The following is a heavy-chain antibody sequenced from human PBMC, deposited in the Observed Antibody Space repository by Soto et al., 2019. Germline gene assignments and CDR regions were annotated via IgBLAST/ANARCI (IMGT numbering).Heavy chain of an antibody. CDR3: ARLFRGSYFDY. CDR1: GYTFSSYG. D-gene: IGHD1-26*01. Sequence: QVQLVQSGGEVKKPGASVKFSCKASGYTFSSYGVIWVRQAPGQGLEWMGWISTHNGNTNYAQKLQGRVTMTTDTSTSTAYMEVRGLRYDDTAVYYCARLFRGSYFDYWGQGTLVTVSS. CDR2: ISTHNGNT. J-gene: IGHJ4*02. V-gene: IGHV1-18*01.